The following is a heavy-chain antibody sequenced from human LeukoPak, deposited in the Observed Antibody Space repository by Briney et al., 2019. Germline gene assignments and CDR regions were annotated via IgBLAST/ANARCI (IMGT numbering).Heavy chain of an antibody. CDR3: ARGFHDLVLGSIVGANNWFDP. CDR1: GFTFSSYA. Sequence: GGSLRLSCADSGFTFSSYAMSWVRQAPGKGLEWVSGISGSGGSTYYADSVKGRFTISRDNSENTLYLQMNILRAEDTAVYYCARGFHDLVLGSIVGANNWFDPWGQGTLVTVSS. J-gene: IGHJ5*02. D-gene: IGHD1-26*01. V-gene: IGHV3-23*01. CDR2: ISGSGGST.